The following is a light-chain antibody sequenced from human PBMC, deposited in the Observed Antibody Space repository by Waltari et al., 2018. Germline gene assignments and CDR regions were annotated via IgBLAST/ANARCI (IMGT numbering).Light chain of an antibody. CDR1: SSDGGGYEY. V-gene: IGLV2-14*03. Sequence: QSALTQPASVSGSPGQSVTISCPGTSSDGGGYEYFSWYQQHPGKAPKLLIYDVSNRPSGVSNRFAGSKSGNTASLTISGLQTDDEAEYFCSSYTANSLVLFGGGTKVTVL. CDR3: SSYTANSLVL. J-gene: IGLJ2*01. CDR2: DVS.